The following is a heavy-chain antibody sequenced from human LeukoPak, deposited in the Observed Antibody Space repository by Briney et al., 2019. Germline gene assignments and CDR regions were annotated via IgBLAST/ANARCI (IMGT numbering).Heavy chain of an antibody. Sequence: AGGSLRLSCAASGFTFSSYGMHWVRQAPGKGLEWVAVISYDGSNKYYADSVKGRFTISRDNSKNTLYLQMNSLRAEDTAVYYCAKGAPYYDILTGYYGCWGQGTLVTVSS. J-gene: IGHJ4*02. V-gene: IGHV3-30*18. CDR1: GFTFSSYG. CDR3: AKGAPYYDILTGYYGC. D-gene: IGHD3-9*01. CDR2: ISYDGSNK.